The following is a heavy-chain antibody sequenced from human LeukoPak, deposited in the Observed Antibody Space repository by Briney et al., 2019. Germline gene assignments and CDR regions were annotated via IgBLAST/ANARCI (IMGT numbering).Heavy chain of an antibody. D-gene: IGHD4-17*01. Sequence: SETPSLTCTVSGDSISSNRYYWDWIRQPPGKGLEWIGTIYSGGSTYYNSSLKSRVTISVDTSKNQFSLNLSSVTAADTAVYYCARVTVTRHSPSDYWGQGTLVTVSS. CDR2: IYSGGST. CDR1: GDSISSNRYY. V-gene: IGHV4-39*07. CDR3: ARVTVTRHSPSDY. J-gene: IGHJ4*02.